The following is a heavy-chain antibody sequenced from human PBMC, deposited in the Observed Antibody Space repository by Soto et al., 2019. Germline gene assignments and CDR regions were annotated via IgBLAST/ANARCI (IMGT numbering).Heavy chain of an antibody. J-gene: IGHJ4*02. CDR1: GFTFSSYG. CDR3: EIRASYYDSSGYFDY. Sequence: VGSLRLSCAASGFTFSSYGMHWVRQAPGKGLEWVAVISYDGSSTSYADSVKGRFTISRDNAKNTLYLQMNSLRAEDTAVYYCEIRASYYDSSGYFDYWGQGTLVTVSS. CDR2: ISYDGSST. D-gene: IGHD3-22*01. V-gene: IGHV3-30*03.